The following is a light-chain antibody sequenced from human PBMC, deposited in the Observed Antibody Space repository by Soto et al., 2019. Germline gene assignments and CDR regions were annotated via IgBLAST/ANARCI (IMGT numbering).Light chain of an antibody. J-gene: IGLJ1*01. V-gene: IGLV2-8*01. CDR2: EVT. Sequence: QSVLTQPPSASGSPGQSVTISCTGTTSDVGGYNYVSWYQQRPGTVSKLMIYEVTKRPSGVPDRFSGSKSGNTASLTVSGLQPEDEADYYCSSYAGNTRYVXGTGTRSPS. CDR1: TSDVGGYNY. CDR3: SSYAGNTRYV.